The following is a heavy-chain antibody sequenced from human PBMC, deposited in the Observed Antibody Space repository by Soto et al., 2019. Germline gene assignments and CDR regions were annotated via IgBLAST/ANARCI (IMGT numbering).Heavy chain of an antibody. CDR2: IYGGDDT. CDR3: AGDGVGDYVWGSYRHFDY. V-gene: IGHV3-53*01. CDR1: CLTVSSNY. J-gene: IGHJ4*02. D-gene: IGHD3-16*02. Sequence: PGGSLRLSCAASCLTVSSNYMGWVRQAPGTGLEWVSLIYGGDDTYYADSVKVRFTISRDNSKNTLHLQMNSLVVEDTAVYYCAGDGVGDYVWGSYRHFDYWGQGTLVNVSS.